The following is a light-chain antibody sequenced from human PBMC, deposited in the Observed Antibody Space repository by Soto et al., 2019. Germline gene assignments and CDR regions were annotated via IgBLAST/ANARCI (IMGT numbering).Light chain of an antibody. CDR3: QQRSNWPPLFT. Sequence: EIVLTQSPATLSLSPGQRATLSCRASQSVSSYLAWYQQKPGQAPRLLIYDASNRAPGIPARFSGSGSGTDFTLTISSLEPEDFAVYYCQQRSNWPPLFTFGPGTKVDIK. CDR2: DAS. V-gene: IGKV3-11*01. J-gene: IGKJ3*01. CDR1: QSVSSY.